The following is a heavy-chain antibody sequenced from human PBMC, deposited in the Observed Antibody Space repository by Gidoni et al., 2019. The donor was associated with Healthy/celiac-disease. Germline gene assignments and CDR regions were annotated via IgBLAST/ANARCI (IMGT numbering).Heavy chain of an antibody. CDR3: AREGERVYSYGYDY. Sequence: QVQLQQSGPGLVQPSQTLSLPCAISGDSLSRNSAAWNWIRQSPSRGLEWLGRTYYRSKWYNDYAVSVKSRITINPDTSKNQFSLQLNSVTPEDTAVYYCAREGERVYSYGYDYWGQGTLVTVSS. CDR2: TYYRSKWYN. J-gene: IGHJ4*02. D-gene: IGHD5-18*01. V-gene: IGHV6-1*01. CDR1: GDSLSRNSAA.